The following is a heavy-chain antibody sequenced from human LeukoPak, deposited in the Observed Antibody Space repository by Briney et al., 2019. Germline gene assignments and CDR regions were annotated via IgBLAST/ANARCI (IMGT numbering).Heavy chain of an antibody. D-gene: IGHD2-21*01. J-gene: IGHJ4*02. V-gene: IGHV3-21*01. CDR2: ISISSSYI. CDR3: AMRRHCGGDCYGFDY. Sequence: GGSLRLSCAASGFTFSSYSMNWVRQAPGKGLEWVSSISISSSYIYYADSVKGRFTISRDNANNSLYLQMNSLRAEDTAAYYCAMRRHCGGDCYGFDYWGQGTLVTVSS. CDR1: GFTFSSYS.